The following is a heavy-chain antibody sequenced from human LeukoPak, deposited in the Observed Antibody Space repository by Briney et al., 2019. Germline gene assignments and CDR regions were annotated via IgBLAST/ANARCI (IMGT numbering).Heavy chain of an antibody. J-gene: IGHJ3*02. V-gene: IGHV3-21*01. CDR2: ISSSSSYI. Sequence: GGSLRLSCAASGFTLSSYSMNWVRQAPGKGLEWVSSISSSSSYIYYAHSVKGRFTISRDNAKNSLYLQMNSLRAEDTAVYYCARQYCSGGSCYVDAFDIWGQGTMVTVSS. CDR3: ARQYCSGGSCYVDAFDI. D-gene: IGHD2-15*01. CDR1: GFTLSSYS.